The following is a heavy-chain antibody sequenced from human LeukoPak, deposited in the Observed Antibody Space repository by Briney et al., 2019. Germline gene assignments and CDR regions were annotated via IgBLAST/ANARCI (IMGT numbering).Heavy chain of an antibody. CDR1: GFTFSDYY. D-gene: IGHD4-17*01. J-gene: IGHJ6*03. CDR2: ISSSGSTI. CDR3: ARDLYGDQKYFYYMDV. V-gene: IGHV3-11*01. Sequence: PGGSLRLSCAASGFTFSDYYMSWIRQAPGKGLEWVSYISSSGSTIYYADSVKGRFTISRDNAKNSLYLQMNSLRAEDTAVYYCARDLYGDQKYFYYMDVWGRGTTVTVSS.